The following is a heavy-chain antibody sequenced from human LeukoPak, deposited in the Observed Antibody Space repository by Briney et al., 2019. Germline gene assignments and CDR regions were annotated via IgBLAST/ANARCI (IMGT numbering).Heavy chain of an antibody. V-gene: IGHV1-18*01. CDR2: ISAYNGNT. Sequence: ASVKVSCEASGYTFTSYGISWVRQAPGQGLEWMGWISAYNGNTNYAQKLQGRVTMTTDTSTSTAYMELRSLRSDDTAVYYCARQAPSIAARLPFDYWGQGTLVTVSS. D-gene: IGHD6-6*01. J-gene: IGHJ4*02. CDR1: GYTFTSYG. CDR3: ARQAPSIAARLPFDY.